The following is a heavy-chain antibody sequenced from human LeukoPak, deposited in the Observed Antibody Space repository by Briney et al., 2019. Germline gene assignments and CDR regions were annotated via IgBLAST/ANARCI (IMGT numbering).Heavy chain of an antibody. CDR3: AKEMTTMVRGITGY. D-gene: IGHD3-10*01. V-gene: IGHV3-23*01. Sequence: GGSLRLSCAASGFTFSSSAMSWVRQVPGKGLEWVSAIGGSGDNTYYADSVKGRFTISRDNSKNTLYLQMNSLRAEDTAVYYCAKEMTTMVRGITGYWGQGTLVTVSS. CDR2: IGGSGDNT. J-gene: IGHJ4*02. CDR1: GFTFSSSA.